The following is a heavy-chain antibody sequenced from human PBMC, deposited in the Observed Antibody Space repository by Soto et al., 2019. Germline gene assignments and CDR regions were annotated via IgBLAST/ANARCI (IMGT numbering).Heavy chain of an antibody. D-gene: IGHD6-6*01. J-gene: IGHJ4*02. CDR3: ARGSWYGSSSPYFDN. CDR1: GGSFSGYY. V-gene: IGHV4-34*01. Sequence: QVQLQQWGAGLLKPSETLSLTCAVYGGSFSGYYWSWIRQPPGKGLEWIGEINHSGSTNYNPSLKSRVTISVDTSKNQFSLKLSSVTAADTAVYYCARGSWYGSSSPYFDNWGQGTLVTVSS. CDR2: INHSGST.